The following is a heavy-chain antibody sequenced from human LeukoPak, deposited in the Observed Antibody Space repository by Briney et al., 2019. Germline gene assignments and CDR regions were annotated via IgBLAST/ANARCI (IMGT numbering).Heavy chain of an antibody. J-gene: IGHJ4*02. V-gene: IGHV1-69*13. Sequence: SVKVSCKASGGTFSSYAISWVRQAPGQGLEWMGGIIPIFGTANYAQKFQGRVTITADESTSTAYMELSSLRSEDTAVYYCARPMVRGARYYFDYWGQGTLVTVSS. CDR1: GGTFSSYA. CDR3: ARPMVRGARYYFDY. CDR2: IIPIFGTA. D-gene: IGHD3-10*01.